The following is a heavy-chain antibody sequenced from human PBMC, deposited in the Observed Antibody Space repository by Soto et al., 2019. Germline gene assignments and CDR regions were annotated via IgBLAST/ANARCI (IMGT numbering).Heavy chain of an antibody. CDR3: ASSLPGGFGWFDY. D-gene: IGHD6-19*01. Sequence: GGSLRLSCAASGFTFSSYSMNWVRQAPGKGLEWVSYISSSSTIYYADSVKGRFTISRDNAKNSLYLQMNSLRAEDTAVYYCASSLPGGFGWFDYWGQGTLVTVSS. J-gene: IGHJ4*02. CDR2: ISSSSTI. CDR1: GFTFSSYS. V-gene: IGHV3-48*04.